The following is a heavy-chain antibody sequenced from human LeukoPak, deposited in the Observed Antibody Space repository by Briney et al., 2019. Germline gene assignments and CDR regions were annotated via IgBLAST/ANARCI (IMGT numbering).Heavy chain of an antibody. CDR2: IYYSGSA. Sequence: SETLSLTCTVSGGSVSSGSYYWSWIRQPPGKGLEWIGYIYYSGSAKYNPSLKSRVTISVDTSKNQFSLKLTSVTAADTAVYYCAREPGFDSSGYLNWFDPWGQGTLVTVSS. V-gene: IGHV4-61*01. CDR3: AREPGFDSSGYLNWFDP. CDR1: GGSVSSGSYY. D-gene: IGHD3-22*01. J-gene: IGHJ5*02.